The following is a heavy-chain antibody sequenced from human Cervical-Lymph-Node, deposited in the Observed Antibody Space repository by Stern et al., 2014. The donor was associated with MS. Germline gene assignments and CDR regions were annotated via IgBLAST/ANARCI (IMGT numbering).Heavy chain of an antibody. D-gene: IGHD3-10*01. CDR3: ARDATRWFGEFGDGMDV. CDR2: IIPIFGTA. J-gene: IGHJ6*02. Sequence: VQLEESGAEVKKPGSSVKVSCKASGGTFSSYAISWVRQAPGQGLEWMGGIIPIFGTANYAQKFQGRVTITADESTSTAYMELSSLRSEDTAVYYCARDATRWFGEFGDGMDVWGQGTTVTVSS. CDR1: GGTFSSYA. V-gene: IGHV1-69*01.